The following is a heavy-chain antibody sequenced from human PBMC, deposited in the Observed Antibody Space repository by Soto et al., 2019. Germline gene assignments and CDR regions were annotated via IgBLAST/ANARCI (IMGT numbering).Heavy chain of an antibody. D-gene: IGHD2-8*02. Sequence: SETLSLTCTVSGGSMRSSSYYGGWIRQPPGTGLEWIANISYSGMPYYRPSLKSRVAISLDRSQNQFSLRLHSMTAADTALYYCATYSVLLVTGGYHDFWGQGLLVTVSS. J-gene: IGHJ4*02. CDR2: ISYSGMP. V-gene: IGHV4-39*01. CDR1: GGSMRSSSYY. CDR3: ATYSVLLVTGGYHDF.